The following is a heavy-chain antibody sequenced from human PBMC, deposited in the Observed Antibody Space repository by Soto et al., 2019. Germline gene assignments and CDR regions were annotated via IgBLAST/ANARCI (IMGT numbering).Heavy chain of an antibody. V-gene: IGHV1-18*01. CDR1: DHPLSRHG. D-gene: IGHD1-1*01. J-gene: IGHJ6*02. Sequence: QVQLVQSAAEVKKPGASVKVSCTASDHPLSRHGISWIRQAPWQCLDWLGWISGNNGSTNYAPKFRDRVTMTDDLSKTTVFLDVKSLRSDETATYYCARTNWNMDYYFGMDVLGQGTTVIVS. CDR3: ARTNWNMDYYFGMDV. CDR2: ISGNNGST.